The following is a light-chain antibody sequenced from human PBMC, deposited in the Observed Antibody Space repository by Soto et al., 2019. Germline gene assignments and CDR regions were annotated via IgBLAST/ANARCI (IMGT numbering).Light chain of an antibody. V-gene: IGKV1-39*01. J-gene: IGKJ1*01. Sequence: DXQMTQSPXXXSXSVXXXFTFTXXASQSISTYLNWYEQKPGKAPNLLIYGASNLQSGVPSRFSGSGSGTDFTLTINSLQPEDFATYYCQQAYSTPWTFGQGTKVDIK. CDR3: QQAYSTPWT. CDR2: GAS. CDR1: QSISTY.